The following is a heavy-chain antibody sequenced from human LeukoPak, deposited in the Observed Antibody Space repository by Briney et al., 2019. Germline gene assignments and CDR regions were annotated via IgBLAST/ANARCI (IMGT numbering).Heavy chain of an antibody. V-gene: IGHV2-5*02. CDR3: AHSDRNGSYYYYYYMDV. CDR2: IYWDDDK. CDR1: GFLLSTSGVG. J-gene: IGHJ6*03. D-gene: IGHD3-10*01. Sequence: SGPTLVKPTHTLTLTCTFSGFLLSTSGVGVGWIRQPPVKVREWLALIYWDDDKRYSPSLKSRLTITKDTSKNQVVLTMTNMDPVDTATYYCAHSDRNGSYYYYYYMDVWGKGTTVTVSS.